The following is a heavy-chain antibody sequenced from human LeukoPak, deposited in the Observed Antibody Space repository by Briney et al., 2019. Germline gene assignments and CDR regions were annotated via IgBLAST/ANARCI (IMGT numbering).Heavy chain of an antibody. CDR1: GVSGKNRFYF. J-gene: IGHJ5*02. CDR2: MSYTGTT. Sequence: SETLSLTCTVSGVSGKNRFYFWGWIRQPPGKGLEWVATMSYTGTTYYSPSLESRVTMSVGTSQTHFSLTLNSVTAADTAVYYCARHSPSSTVADWFDPWGQGTLVTVSS. D-gene: IGHD4-23*01. CDR3: ARHSPSSTVADWFDP. V-gene: IGHV4-39*01.